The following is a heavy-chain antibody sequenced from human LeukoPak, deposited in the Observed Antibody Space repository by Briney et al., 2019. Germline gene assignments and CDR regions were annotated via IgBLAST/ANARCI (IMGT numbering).Heavy chain of an antibody. CDR3: ARESLVVVPDAFDI. CDR1: GYTFTGYY. D-gene: IGHD3-22*01. Sequence: ASVKVSCKASGYTFTGYYMHWVRQAPGQGLEWMGWINPNSGGTNYAQKFQGRVTMTRDTSISTAYMELSRLRSDDTAVYYCARESLVVVPDAFDIWGQGTMVTVSS. CDR2: INPNSGGT. V-gene: IGHV1-2*02. J-gene: IGHJ3*02.